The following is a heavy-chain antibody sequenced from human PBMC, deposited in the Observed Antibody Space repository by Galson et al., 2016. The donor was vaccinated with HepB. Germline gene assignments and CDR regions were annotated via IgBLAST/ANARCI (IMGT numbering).Heavy chain of an antibody. CDR1: GGSISSNHW. J-gene: IGHJ5*02. CDR2: IHSGGTT. CDR3: TRDGGPDWRHFHP. D-gene: IGHD5-12*01. V-gene: IGHV4-4*02. Sequence: ETLSLTCAVSGGSISSNHWWSWVRQPPGKGLEWIGEIHSGGTTKYNPSPKSRVTISLDTAKNQFSLSLNSMTAADTAFYYCTRDGGPDWRHFHPWGQGTLVTVSS.